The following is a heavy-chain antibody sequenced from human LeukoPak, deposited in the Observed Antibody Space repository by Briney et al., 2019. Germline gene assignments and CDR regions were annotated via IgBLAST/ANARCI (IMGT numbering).Heavy chain of an antibody. CDR3: ATEEIAVAAYGMDV. V-gene: IGHV1-24*01. J-gene: IGHJ6*02. CDR2: FDPEDGET. CDR1: GYTLTELS. Sequence: ASVKVSCKVSGYTLTELSMHWVRQAPGKGLEWMGGFDPEDGETIYAQKFQGRVTMTEDTSTDTAYMELSSLRSEDTAVYYCATEEIAVAAYGMDVWGQGTTVTVSS. D-gene: IGHD6-19*01.